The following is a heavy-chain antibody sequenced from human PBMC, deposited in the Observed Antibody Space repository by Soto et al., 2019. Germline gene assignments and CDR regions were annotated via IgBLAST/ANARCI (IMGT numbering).Heavy chain of an antibody. Sequence: PSETLSLTCTVSGGSISSYYWSWIRQPPGRGLEWIGYIYYSGSTNYNPSLKSRVTISVDTSKNQFSLKLSSLTAADTAVYYCARSRSGSSLVRLDYWGQGTLVTVSS. CDR2: IYYSGST. CDR3: ARSRSGSSLVRLDY. CDR1: GGSISSYY. D-gene: IGHD6-6*01. V-gene: IGHV4-59*01. J-gene: IGHJ4*02.